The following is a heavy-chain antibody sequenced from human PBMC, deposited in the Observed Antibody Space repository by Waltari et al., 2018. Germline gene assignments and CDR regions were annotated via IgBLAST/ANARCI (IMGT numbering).Heavy chain of an antibody. J-gene: IGHJ4*02. CDR2: IYDSGST. Sequence: QLQESGPGLVKPSETLSLTCTVSGGSVTSSPYYWGWIRQPPGKGEEWIGSIYDSGSTYYNPSLRGRVSISVDTSKNQVSLKVTSVTAADTAVYYCARHPEFSSGRSFYWGLGTLVTVSS. D-gene: IGHD6-19*01. V-gene: IGHV4-39*01. CDR3: ARHPEFSSGRSFY. CDR1: GGSVTSSPYY.